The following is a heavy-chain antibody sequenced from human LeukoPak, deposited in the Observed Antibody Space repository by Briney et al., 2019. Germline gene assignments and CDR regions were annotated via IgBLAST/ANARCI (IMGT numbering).Heavy chain of an antibody. J-gene: IGHJ6*02. Sequence: PSETLSLTCTVSGGSIGNYYWSWLRQPPGKGLEGIGYIYFSGTTNINPSLKSRVTISVDMSKNQFSLKLSSVTAADTAVYYCARQDPQTTVPEGLDVWGQGTTVTISS. CDR2: IYFSGTT. D-gene: IGHD4-17*01. CDR3: ARQDPQTTVPEGLDV. CDR1: GGSIGNYY. V-gene: IGHV4-59*01.